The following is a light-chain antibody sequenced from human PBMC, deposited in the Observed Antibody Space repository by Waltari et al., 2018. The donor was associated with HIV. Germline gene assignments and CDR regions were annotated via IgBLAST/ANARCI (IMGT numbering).Light chain of an antibody. CDR2: AAS. CDR1: QGISNY. Sequence: DIQMTQSPSSLSAYVADRVTITCRASQGISNYLAWYQRKPGKVPKLLIYAASTLQSGVPSRFSGSGSGTDFTLTISSLQPEDVATYYCQKYKSALFTFGPGTKVDIK. CDR3: QKYKSALFT. V-gene: IGKV1-27*01. J-gene: IGKJ3*01.